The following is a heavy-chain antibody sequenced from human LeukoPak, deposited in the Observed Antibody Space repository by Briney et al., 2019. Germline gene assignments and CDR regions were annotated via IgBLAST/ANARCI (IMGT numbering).Heavy chain of an antibody. CDR2: ISSSGGTI. Sequence: PGGSLRLSCAASGFTFSDYYMSWIRQAPGKGLEWVSYISSSGGTIYYADSVKGRFTISRDNAKNSLYLQMNSLRAEDTAVYYCARDRAVVTAMNAFDVWGQGTMVTVPS. V-gene: IGHV3-11*04. CDR1: GFTFSDYY. D-gene: IGHD2-21*02. J-gene: IGHJ3*01. CDR3: ARDRAVVTAMNAFDV.